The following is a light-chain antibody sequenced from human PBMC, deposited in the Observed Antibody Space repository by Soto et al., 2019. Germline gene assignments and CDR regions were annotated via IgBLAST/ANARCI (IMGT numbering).Light chain of an antibody. V-gene: IGKV3-11*01. CDR3: QLRSNWMYT. Sequence: EIVLTQSPATLSVSPGERATLSCRASQSVSSYLAWYQQKPGQAPRLLIYDASNRATGIPARFSGSGSGTDFTLTISSLEPEDFAVYYCQLRSNWMYTFGQGTKLEIK. CDR1: QSVSSY. J-gene: IGKJ2*01. CDR2: DAS.